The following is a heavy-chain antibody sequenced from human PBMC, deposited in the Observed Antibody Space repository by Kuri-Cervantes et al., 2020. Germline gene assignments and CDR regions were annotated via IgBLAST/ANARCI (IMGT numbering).Heavy chain of an antibody. CDR2: IYPGYSDT. CDR3: ARHVFLGSSAFDY. Sequence: GESPKISCKGSGYSFTSYWIGLVRQMPGKGLEWMGIIYPGYSDTRYSPSFQGQVTISADKPISTAYLQWSSLKASGTAMYYCARHVFLGSSAFDYWGQGTLVTVSS. J-gene: IGHJ4*02. D-gene: IGHD6-13*01. CDR1: GYSFTSYW. V-gene: IGHV5-51*01.